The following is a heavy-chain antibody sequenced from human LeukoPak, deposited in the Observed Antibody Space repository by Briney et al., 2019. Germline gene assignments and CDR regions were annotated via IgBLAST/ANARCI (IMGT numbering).Heavy chain of an antibody. CDR3: ATVESSGYSPSFDP. CDR2: FDPEDGET. Sequence: ASVKVSCKVSGYTLTELSMHWVRQAPGKGLEWMGGFDPEDGETIYAQKFQGRVTMTEDTSTDTAYMELSSLRSEDTAVYYCATVESSGYSPSFDPWGQGTLVTVSS. V-gene: IGHV1-24*01. J-gene: IGHJ5*02. D-gene: IGHD3-22*01. CDR1: GYTLTELS.